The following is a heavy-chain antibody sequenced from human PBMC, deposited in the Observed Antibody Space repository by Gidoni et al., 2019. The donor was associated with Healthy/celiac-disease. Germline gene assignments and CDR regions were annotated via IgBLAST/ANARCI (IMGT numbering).Heavy chain of an antibody. V-gene: IGHV4-31*03. CDR3: ARWASSWSLFDY. D-gene: IGHD6-13*01. Sequence: QVQLQESGPGLVKPSQTLSLTCTVSGGSISSGGYYWSWIRQHPGKGLEWIGYIYYSGSTYYNPSLKSRFTISLDTSKNQFSLKLSSVTAADTAVYYCARWASSWSLFDYWGQGTLVTVSS. CDR2: IYYSGST. J-gene: IGHJ4*02. CDR1: GGSISSGGYY.